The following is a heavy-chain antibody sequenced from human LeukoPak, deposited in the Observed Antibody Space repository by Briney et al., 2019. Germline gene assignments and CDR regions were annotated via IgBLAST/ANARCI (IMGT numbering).Heavy chain of an antibody. V-gene: IGHV3-7*01. J-gene: IGHJ4*02. CDR2: IKGDGSEK. D-gene: IGHD3-16*01. CDR1: GFTFSSYW. Sequence: GGSLRLSCAASGFTFSSYWMTWVRQAPGKGLEWVANIKGDGSEKYYVDSVKGRFSISRDNAKNSLYLQMNSLRAEDTALYYCGSKWGSYPYWWGQGALVTVSS. CDR3: GSKWGSYPYW.